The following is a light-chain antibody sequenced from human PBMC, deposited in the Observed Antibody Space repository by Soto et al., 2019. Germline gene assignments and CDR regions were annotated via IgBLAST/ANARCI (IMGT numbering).Light chain of an antibody. CDR2: GLS. CDR1: QRISSRN. V-gene: IGKV3-20*01. J-gene: IGKJ2*01. Sequence: EIVLTQSPGTLSLSPRERATLSCRASQRISSRNLAWYQQKPGQAPRLLIYGLSRRPTGIPDRFSGSASVTDFTLSISRLEPDDFPVYYCQQYSHLPHTFGQGPKLEL. CDR3: QQYSHLPHT.